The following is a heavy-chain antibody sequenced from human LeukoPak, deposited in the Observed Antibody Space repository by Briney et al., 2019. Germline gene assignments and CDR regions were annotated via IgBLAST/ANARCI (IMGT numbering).Heavy chain of an antibody. CDR3: VREFWSGYYSRHYGVDV. V-gene: IGHV4-4*02. D-gene: IGHD3-3*01. Sequence: SETLSLTCAVSGGSISSENWWSWVRQPPGKGLEWIGEIYHSGSTNYNPSLRSRVTISVDKSKNQFSLTLTSVTAADTAVYYCVREFWSGYYSRHYGVDVWGRGTTVTVS. J-gene: IGHJ6*02. CDR1: GGSISSENW. CDR2: IYHSGST.